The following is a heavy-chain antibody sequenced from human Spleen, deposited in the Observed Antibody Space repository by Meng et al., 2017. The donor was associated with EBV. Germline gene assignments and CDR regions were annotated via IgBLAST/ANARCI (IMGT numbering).Heavy chain of an antibody. CDR3: ARGGYTYGSNWFDT. V-gene: IGHV1-2*06. D-gene: IGHD5-18*01. CDR1: GYTLSDYF. J-gene: IGHJ5*02. Sequence: QAQLVQSGAEVKKPGASVEVSCKASGYTLSDYFIHWVRQAPGLGLEWMGRLNPNNDDTHYSQNFQGRVTMTRETSTSTAFIELSGLTSDDTAVYFCARGGYTYGSNWFDTRGQGTLVTVSS. CDR2: LNPNNDDT.